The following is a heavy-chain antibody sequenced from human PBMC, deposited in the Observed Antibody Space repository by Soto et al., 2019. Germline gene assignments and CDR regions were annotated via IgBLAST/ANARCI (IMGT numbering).Heavy chain of an antibody. CDR2: MNPNSGNT. V-gene: IGHV1-8*01. CDR3: ARASYCSGGSCYSNYYYYYYMDV. Sequence: ASVKVSCKASGCTFTSYDINWVRQATGQGLEWMGWMNPNSGNTGYAQKFQGRVTMTRNTSISTAYMELSSLRSEDTAVYYCARASYCSGGSCYSNYYYYYYMDVWGKGTTVTSP. CDR1: GCTFTSYD. J-gene: IGHJ6*03. D-gene: IGHD2-15*01.